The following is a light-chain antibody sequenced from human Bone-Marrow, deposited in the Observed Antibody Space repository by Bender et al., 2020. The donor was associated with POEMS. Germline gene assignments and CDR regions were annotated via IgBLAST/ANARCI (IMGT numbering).Light chain of an antibody. J-gene: IGLJ2*01. Sequence: QSALTQPPSVSGSPGQSVTISCTGISSDVGGCNFMSRYQRDSGKAPKLMIYEVSKRPSGVPDRFSGCKSGSTASLTVSGLQAENEADYYCSSHTGSSSLLFGRGSKVTVL. CDR2: EVS. CDR1: SSDVGGCNF. V-gene: IGLV2-8*01. CDR3: SSHTGSSSLL.